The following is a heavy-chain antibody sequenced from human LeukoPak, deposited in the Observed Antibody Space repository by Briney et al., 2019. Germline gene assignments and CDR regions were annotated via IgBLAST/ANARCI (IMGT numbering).Heavy chain of an antibody. J-gene: IGHJ4*02. D-gene: IGHD6-19*01. CDR3: ARKEDWLAPDY. Sequence: GGSLRLSCAASGFIVSSNYMSWVRQAPGRGLEWVSVIYTSGNTYYADSVKGRFSISRDNSKNTLYLQMNSLRAEDTAVYYCARKEDWLAPDYWGQGTLVTVSS. CDR2: IYTSGNT. CDR1: GFIVSSNY. V-gene: IGHV3-66*02.